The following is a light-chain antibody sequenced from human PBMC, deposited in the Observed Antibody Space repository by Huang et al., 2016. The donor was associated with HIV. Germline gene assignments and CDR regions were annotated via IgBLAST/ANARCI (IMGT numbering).Light chain of an antibody. CDR2: AAS. CDR1: QGISSY. J-gene: IGKJ1*01. CDR3: QQLNSYPQT. Sequence: IQLTQSPSSLSAPVGDRVTITCRATQGISSYLAWYQQKPGKAPNRLIYAASTLQSGVPSRFSGSESETDFTLTISSLQPEDSATYYCQQLNSYPQTFGQGTKVEIK. V-gene: IGKV1-9*01.